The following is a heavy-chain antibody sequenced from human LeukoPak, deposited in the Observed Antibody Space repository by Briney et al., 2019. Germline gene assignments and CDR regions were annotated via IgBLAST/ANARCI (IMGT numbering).Heavy chain of an antibody. Sequence: PSETLSLTCTVSGGSINNTLFYWGWIRQPPGKGLEWIGTVYYDGINYSSPSLKSRVATSVDTSKNQFSLRLSSVTAADTAVYYCARHTCSSGRCYNYYHYGMDVWGQGTTVTVSS. CDR1: GGSINNTLFY. V-gene: IGHV4-39*01. CDR3: ARHTCSSGRCYNYYHYGMDV. CDR2: VYYDGIN. D-gene: IGHD2-15*01. J-gene: IGHJ6*02.